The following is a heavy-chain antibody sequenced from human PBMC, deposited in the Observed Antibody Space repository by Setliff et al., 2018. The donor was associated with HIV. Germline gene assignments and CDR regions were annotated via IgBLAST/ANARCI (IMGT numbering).Heavy chain of an antibody. CDR1: GYTFTTYG. CDR3: ARGQLDRHLRSDVPFDI. Sequence: GASVKVSCKASGYTFTTYGFNWVRQAPGQGLEWMGWISASSDNTNYAQKFQGRVTLTTDPSTNTVYMELKSLGSDDTAVYFCARGQLDRHLRSDVPFDIWGQGTMVTV. V-gene: IGHV1-18*01. D-gene: IGHD1-1*01. J-gene: IGHJ3*02. CDR2: ISASSDNT.